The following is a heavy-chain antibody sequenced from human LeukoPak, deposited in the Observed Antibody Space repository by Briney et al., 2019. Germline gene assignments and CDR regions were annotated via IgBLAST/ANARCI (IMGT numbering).Heavy chain of an antibody. D-gene: IGHD2-2*01. V-gene: IGHV4-61*02. CDR1: GGSISSGSYY. CDR3: ARDRGGGYCSSTSCPNAFDI. Sequence: SQTLSLTCTVSGGSISSGSYYWSWIRQPAGKGLEWIGRIYTSGSTNYNPSLKSRVTISVDRSKNQFSLKLSSVTAADTAVYCCARDRGGGYCSSTSCPNAFDIWGQGTMVTVSS. CDR2: IYTSGST. J-gene: IGHJ3*02.